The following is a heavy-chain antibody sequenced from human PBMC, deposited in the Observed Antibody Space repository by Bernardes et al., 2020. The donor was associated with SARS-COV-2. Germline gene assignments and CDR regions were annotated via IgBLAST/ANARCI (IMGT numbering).Heavy chain of an antibody. J-gene: IGHJ6*02. CDR3: ARDLGFVVLSGKQKHYAMDV. V-gene: IGHV3-53*01. CDR2: IYSGGIT. Sequence: GGSLRLSCAASGFTVSNNYMSWVRQAPGKGLEWVSIIYSGGITYYADSVKGRFTISRDESKNTLYLQMNSLRAEDTAVYYCARDLGFVVLSGKQKHYAMDVWGQGTTVTVSS. D-gene: IGHD2-8*01. CDR1: GFTVSNNY.